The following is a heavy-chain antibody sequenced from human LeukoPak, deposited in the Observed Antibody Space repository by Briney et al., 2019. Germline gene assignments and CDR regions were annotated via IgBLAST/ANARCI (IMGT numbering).Heavy chain of an antibody. D-gene: IGHD3-10*01. CDR1: GFTFSNYA. CDR2: ISGSDGST. CDR3: AKAYGSGSYYFFDY. Sequence: GGSLRLSCAASGFTFSNYAMSWVRQAPGKGLEWVSAISGSDGSTNYADSVKGRFTISRDNSKNTLYLQMNSLRAEDTAVYYCAKAYGSGSYYFFDYWGQGTLVTVSS. V-gene: IGHV3-23*01. J-gene: IGHJ4*02.